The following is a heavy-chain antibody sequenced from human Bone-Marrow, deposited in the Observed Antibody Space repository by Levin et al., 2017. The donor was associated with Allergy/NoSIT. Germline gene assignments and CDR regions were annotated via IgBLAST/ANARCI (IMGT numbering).Heavy chain of an antibody. J-gene: IGHJ4*02. V-gene: IGHV3-23*01. CDR1: GFTFSSYA. CDR3: AKGLEKSRKSYYYDSSGGMFDY. Sequence: GGSLRLSCAASGFTFSSYAMSWVRQAPGKGLEWVSAISGSGGSTYYADSVKGRFTISRDNSKNTLYLQMNSLRAEDTAVYYCAKGLEKSRKSYYYDSSGGMFDYWGQGTLVTVSS. D-gene: IGHD3-22*01. CDR2: ISGSGGST.